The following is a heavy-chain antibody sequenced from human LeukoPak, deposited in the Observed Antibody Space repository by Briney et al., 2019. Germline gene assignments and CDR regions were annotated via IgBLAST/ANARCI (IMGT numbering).Heavy chain of an antibody. CDR2: INPSGGST. CDR1: GYTFTSYY. Sequence: ASVKVSCKACGYTFTSYYMHWVRQAPGQGLEWMGIINPSGGSTSYAQKFQGRVTMTRDMSTSTDYMELSSLRSEDTAVYYCARGYCSGGSCYSYYYYNYMDVWGKGTTVTVSS. D-gene: IGHD2-15*01. J-gene: IGHJ6*03. CDR3: ARGYCSGGSCYSYYYYNYMDV. V-gene: IGHV1-46*01.